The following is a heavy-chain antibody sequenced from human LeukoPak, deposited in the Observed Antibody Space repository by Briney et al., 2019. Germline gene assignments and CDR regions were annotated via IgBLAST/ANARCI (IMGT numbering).Heavy chain of an antibody. J-gene: IGHJ4*02. CDR1: GFSFSGSY. D-gene: IGHD2/OR15-2a*01. V-gene: IGHV4-59*08. Sequence: SGTLSLSCAASGFSFSGSYRNWVRQPPGKGLEWIGYIYYSGATYYSPSPKSRVTISLDTSKNQFSLKLSSVTAADTAVYYCAGHHPRNTVDFWGQGTLVTVSS. CDR2: IYYSGAT. CDR3: AGHHPRNTVDF.